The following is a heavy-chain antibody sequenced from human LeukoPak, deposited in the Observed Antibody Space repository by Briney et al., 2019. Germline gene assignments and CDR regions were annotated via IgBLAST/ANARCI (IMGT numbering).Heavy chain of an antibody. J-gene: IGHJ4*02. CDR3: ARDRAVAGDY. D-gene: IGHD6-19*01. Sequence: GGSLRLSCAASGFTFSSYAMHWVRQAPGKGLEWVANIKPDGSEKYYVDSVEGRFTISRDNAKNSLYLQMNSLRAEDTAVYYCARDRAVAGDYWGQGTLVTVSS. CDR1: GFTFSSYA. CDR2: IKPDGSEK. V-gene: IGHV3-7*01.